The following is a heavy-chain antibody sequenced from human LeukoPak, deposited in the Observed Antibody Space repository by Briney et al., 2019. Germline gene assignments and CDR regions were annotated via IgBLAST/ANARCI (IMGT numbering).Heavy chain of an antibody. CDR2: IYYSGST. Sequence: PSETLSLTCTISGDSISSNYWSWIRQPPGKGLEWIGYIYYSGSTNYKPSLKSRVTISADTSNNQFSLKLNSVTAADTAVYYCARVGAWYSSGWYYFHYWGQGTLVTVSS. D-gene: IGHD6-19*01. J-gene: IGHJ4*02. CDR3: ARVGAWYSSGWYYFHY. V-gene: IGHV4-59*01. CDR1: GDSISSNY.